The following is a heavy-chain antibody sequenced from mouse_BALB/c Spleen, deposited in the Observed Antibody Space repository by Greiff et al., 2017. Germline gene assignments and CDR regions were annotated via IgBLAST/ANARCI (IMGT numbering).Heavy chain of an antibody. CDR3: AGRANYYGSRYPYAMDY. CDR2: ISDGGSYT. CDR1: GFTFSDYY. V-gene: IGHV5-4*02. D-gene: IGHD1-1*01. Sequence: EVKLVESGGGLVKPGGSLKLSCAASGFTFSDYYMYWVRQTPEKRLEWVATISDGGSYTYYPDSVKGRFTISRDNAKNTLYLQMSSLKAEDTTMYYCAGRANYYGSRYPYAMDYWGQGTSVTVSA. J-gene: IGHJ4*01.